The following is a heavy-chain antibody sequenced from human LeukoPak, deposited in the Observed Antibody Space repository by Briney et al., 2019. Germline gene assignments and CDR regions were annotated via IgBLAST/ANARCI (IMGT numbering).Heavy chain of an antibody. V-gene: IGHV3-21*01. D-gene: IGHD3-22*01. CDR2: ISSSSSYI. J-gene: IGHJ4*02. CDR3: ARDDHYYDSSDY. CDR1: GFTFSSYS. Sequence: GGSLRLSCAASGFTFSSYSMNWVRQAPGKGLEWVSSISSSSSYIYYADSVKGRFTISRDNAKNSLYLQMNSLRDEDTAVYYCARDDHYYDSSDYWGQGTLVTVSS.